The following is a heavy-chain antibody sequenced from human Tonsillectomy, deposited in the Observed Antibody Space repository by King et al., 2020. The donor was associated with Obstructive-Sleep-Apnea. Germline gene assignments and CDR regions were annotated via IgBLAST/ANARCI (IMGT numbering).Heavy chain of an antibody. CDR1: GFTFSSYA. J-gene: IGHJ4*02. D-gene: IGHD3-9*01. CDR3: AKPYDILTGGFDY. V-gene: IGHV3-23*04. Sequence: QLVESGGGLEQPGGSLRLSCAASGFTFSSYALTWVRQAPGKGLEWVSGISGSGDNTYYADSVKRRFTISRDNSKHTLYLQMSSLRAEDTALYYCAKPYDILTGGFDYWGQGTLVTVSS. CDR2: ISGSGDNT.